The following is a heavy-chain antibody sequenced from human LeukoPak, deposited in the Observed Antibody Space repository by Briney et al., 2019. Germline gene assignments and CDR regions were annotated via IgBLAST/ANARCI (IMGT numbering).Heavy chain of an antibody. CDR3: AKDWYCSSTSCSLYYYYYGMDV. V-gene: IGHV3-23*01. J-gene: IGHJ6*04. Sequence: PGGSLRLSCAASGFTFSSYAMSWVRQAPGKGLEWVSAISGSGGSTYYADSVKGRFTISRDNSKNTLYLQMNSLRAEDTAVYYCAKDWYCSSTSCSLYYYYYGMDVWGKGTTVTASS. D-gene: IGHD2-2*01. CDR1: GFTFSSYA. CDR2: ISGSGGST.